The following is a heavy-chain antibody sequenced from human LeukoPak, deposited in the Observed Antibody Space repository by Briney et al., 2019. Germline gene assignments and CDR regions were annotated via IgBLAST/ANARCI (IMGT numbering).Heavy chain of an antibody. Sequence: TSETLSLTCTVSGGSISSSSYYWGWLRQPPGKGLEWIGSIYYSGSTYYNPSLESRVTISVDTSKNQFSLKLSSVTAADTAVYYCARGRRGYSYGSWEIWGQGTMVTVSS. CDR1: GGSISSSSYY. D-gene: IGHD5-18*01. V-gene: IGHV4-39*07. CDR3: ARGRRGYSYGSWEI. CDR2: IYYSGST. J-gene: IGHJ3*02.